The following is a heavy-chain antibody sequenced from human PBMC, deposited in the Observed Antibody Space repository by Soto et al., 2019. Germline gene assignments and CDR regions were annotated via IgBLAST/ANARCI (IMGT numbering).Heavy chain of an antibody. CDR1: GYTFTSYG. V-gene: IGHV1-18*01. D-gene: IGHD1-26*01. CDR2: ISAHNGDT. J-gene: IGHJ6*02. CDR3: ARSSGTYPPSRYYYGLDV. Sequence: QVPLVQSGPEVKKPRASVKVSCKASGYTFTSYGFSWVRQAPGQGLEWMGWISAHNGDTIYAQKFQDRITMTTDTSTNTAYLELRSLKSGDTAVFYCARSSGTYPPSRYYYGLDVWGQGTTVTVSS.